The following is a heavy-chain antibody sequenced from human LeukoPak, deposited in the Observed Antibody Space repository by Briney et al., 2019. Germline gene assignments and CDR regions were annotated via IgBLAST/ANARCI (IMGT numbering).Heavy chain of an antibody. J-gene: IGHJ6*02. V-gene: IGHV3-21*01. Sequence: GSLRLSCAASGFTFSSYSMNWVRQAPGKGLEWVSSISSSSSYIYYADSVKGRFTISRDNAKNSLYLQMNSLRAEDTAVYYCARDWNPYDFWSGFAREMDVWGQGTTVTVSS. CDR3: ARDWNPYDFWSGFAREMDV. CDR1: GFTFSSYS. D-gene: IGHD3-3*01. CDR2: ISSSSSYI.